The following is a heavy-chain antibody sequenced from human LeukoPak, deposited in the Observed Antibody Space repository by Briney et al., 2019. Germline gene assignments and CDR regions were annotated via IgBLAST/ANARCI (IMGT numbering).Heavy chain of an antibody. Sequence: ASVKVSCKASGYTFTSYGISWVRQAPGQGLEWMGWISAYNGNTNYAQKLQGRVTMTTDTSTSTAYMELRSLGSDDTAVYYCARDRRVLGPGWDYYYYGMDVWGQGTTVTVSS. J-gene: IGHJ6*02. CDR1: GYTFTSYG. V-gene: IGHV1-18*01. CDR3: ARDRRVLGPGWDYYYYGMDV. CDR2: ISAYNGNT. D-gene: IGHD6-19*01.